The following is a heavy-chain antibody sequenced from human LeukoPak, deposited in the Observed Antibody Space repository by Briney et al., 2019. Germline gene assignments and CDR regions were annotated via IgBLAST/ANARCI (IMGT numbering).Heavy chain of an antibody. CDR2: INPNSGGT. D-gene: IGHD3-22*01. CDR3: ARGNYYDSSGYSLPFDY. CDR1: GYTFTGYY. V-gene: IGHV1-2*06. J-gene: IGHJ4*02. Sequence: ASVKVSCKASGYTFTGYYMHWVRQAPGQGLEWMGRINPNSGGTNYAQKFQGRVTMTRDTYISAAYMELSRLRSDDTAVYYCARGNYYDSSGYSLPFDYWGQGTLVTVSS.